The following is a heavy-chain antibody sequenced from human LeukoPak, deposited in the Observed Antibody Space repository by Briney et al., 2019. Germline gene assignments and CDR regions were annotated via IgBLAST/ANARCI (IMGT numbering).Heavy chain of an antibody. Sequence: ASVKVSCKASGYTFTSYYMHWVRQAPGQGLEWMGIINPSGGSTSYAQKFQGGVTMTRDTSTSTVYMELSSLRSEDTAVYYCARAYDFWSGYYSTFFDYWGQGTLVTVSS. J-gene: IGHJ4*02. D-gene: IGHD3-3*01. CDR1: GYTFTSYY. CDR3: ARAYDFWSGYYSTFFDY. V-gene: IGHV1-46*01. CDR2: INPSGGST.